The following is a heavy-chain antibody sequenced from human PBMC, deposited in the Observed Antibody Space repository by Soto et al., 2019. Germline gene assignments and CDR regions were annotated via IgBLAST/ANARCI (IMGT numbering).Heavy chain of an antibody. D-gene: IGHD3-16*01. CDR3: VRDLALMADY. CDR2: ILYDGSKK. CDR1: GFNLSTYG. Sequence: WGSLRLSCVTSGFNLSTYGIYWHRQAPGKGLQWVAQILYDGSKKHYADSVRGRFTITRDNSKNTVYLQMDSLRVDDTAMYYCVRDLALMADYWGQGTLVTVSS. V-gene: IGHV3-30*03. J-gene: IGHJ4*02.